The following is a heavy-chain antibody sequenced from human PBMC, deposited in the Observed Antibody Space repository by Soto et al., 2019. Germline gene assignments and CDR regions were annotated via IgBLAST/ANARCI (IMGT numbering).Heavy chain of an antibody. CDR1: GFTFSSYA. CDR3: AKDTPEGGYDFWSGYYTWPPPTYNWFDP. V-gene: IGHV3-23*01. D-gene: IGHD3-3*01. CDR2: ISGSGGST. Sequence: GGSLRLSCAASGFTFSSYAMSWVRQAPGKGLEWVSAISGSGGSTYYADSVKGRFTISRDNSKNTLYLQMNSLRAEDTAVYYCAKDTPEGGYDFWSGYYTWPPPTYNWFDPWGQGTLVTVSS. J-gene: IGHJ5*02.